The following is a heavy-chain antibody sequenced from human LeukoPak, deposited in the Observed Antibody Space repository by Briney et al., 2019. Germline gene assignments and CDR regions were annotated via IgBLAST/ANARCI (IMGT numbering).Heavy chain of an antibody. Sequence: PSETLSLTCAVYGGSSSGYYWSWIRQPPGKGLEWIGEINHSGSTNYNPSLKSRVTISVDTSKNQFSLKLSSVTAADTAVYYCAYALVELPHVESQLEPPYYYGMDVWGQGTTVTVSS. CDR1: GGSSSGYY. CDR3: AYALVELPHVESQLEPPYYYGMDV. J-gene: IGHJ6*02. CDR2: INHSGST. V-gene: IGHV4-34*01. D-gene: IGHD1-7*01.